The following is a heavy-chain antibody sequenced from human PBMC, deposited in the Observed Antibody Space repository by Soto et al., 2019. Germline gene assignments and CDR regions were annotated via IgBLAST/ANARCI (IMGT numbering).Heavy chain of an antibody. CDR1: GGTFSSYA. CDR3: ARGRATTVTSRRYYYYGMDV. J-gene: IGHJ6*02. V-gene: IGHV1-69*01. D-gene: IGHD4-4*01. CDR2: IIPIFGTA. Sequence: QVQLVQSGAEVKKPGSSVKVSCKASGGTFSSYAISWVRQAPGQVLEWMGGIIPIFGTANYAQKFQGRVTITADESTRTAYMELSSLRSEDTAVYYCARGRATTVTSRRYYYYGMDVWGQGTTVTVSS.